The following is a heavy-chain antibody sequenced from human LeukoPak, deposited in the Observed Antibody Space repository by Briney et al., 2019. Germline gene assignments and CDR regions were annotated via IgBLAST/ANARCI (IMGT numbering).Heavy chain of an antibody. CDR1: GSTFTSYY. D-gene: IGHD2-2*01. J-gene: IGHJ3*01. Sequence: ASVKVSCKASGSTFTSYYMHWVRQAPGQGLEWMGWINPNSGGTNYAQKFQGRVTMTRDTSISTAYMELSRRRSDDTAVYYCARDRAGYCSSRSCSQGGFDFWGQGTMVTVSS. CDR2: INPNSGGT. V-gene: IGHV1-2*02. CDR3: ARDRAGYCSSRSCSQGGFDF.